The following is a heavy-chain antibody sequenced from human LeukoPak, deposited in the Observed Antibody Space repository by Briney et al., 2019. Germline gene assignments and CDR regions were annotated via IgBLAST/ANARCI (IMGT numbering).Heavy chain of an antibody. CDR3: ARSTYYYDSSGYPFDY. CDR1: GGSISSGGYY. V-gene: IGHV4-31*03. Sequence: PSETLSLTCTVSGGSISSGGYYWSWIRQRPGKGLEWVGYIYYSGSTYYNPSLQSRVTISVDTSKNQFSLKLSSVTAADTAVYYCARSTYYYDSSGYPFDYWGQGTLVTVSP. J-gene: IGHJ4*02. D-gene: IGHD3-22*01. CDR2: IYYSGST.